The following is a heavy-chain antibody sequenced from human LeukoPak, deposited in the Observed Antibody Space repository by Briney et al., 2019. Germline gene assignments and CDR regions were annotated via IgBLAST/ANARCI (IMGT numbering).Heavy chain of an antibody. CDR3: ARGQEYSYGSYYYYYGMDV. V-gene: IGHV1-18*01. J-gene: IGHJ6*02. D-gene: IGHD5-18*01. Sequence: ASVKVSCKASGYTFTSYGISWVRQAPGQGLEWMGWISAYNGNTNYAQRLQGRVTMTTDTSTSTAYMELRSLRSDDTAVYYCARGQEYSYGSYYYYYGMDVWGQGTTVTVSS. CDR1: GYTFTSYG. CDR2: ISAYNGNT.